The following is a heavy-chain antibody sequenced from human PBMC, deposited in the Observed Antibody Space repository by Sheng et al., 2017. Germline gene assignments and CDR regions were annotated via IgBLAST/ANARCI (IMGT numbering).Heavy chain of an antibody. V-gene: IGHV3-23*01. D-gene: IGHD3-9*01. J-gene: IGHJ6*03. Sequence: EVQLLESGGGLVQPGGSLRLSCAASGFTFSSYAMSWVRQAPGKGLEWVSAISGSGGSTYYADSVKGRFTISRDNSKNTLYLQMNSLRAEDTAVYYCAKSGPVLRYLNYYYYMDVWGKGTTVTVSS. CDR3: AKSGPVLRYLNYYYYMDV. CDR2: ISGSGGST. CDR1: GFTFSSYA.